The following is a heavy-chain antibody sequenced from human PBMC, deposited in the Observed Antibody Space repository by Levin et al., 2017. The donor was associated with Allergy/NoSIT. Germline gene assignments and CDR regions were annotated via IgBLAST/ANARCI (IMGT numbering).Heavy chain of an antibody. V-gene: IGHV3-30*18. D-gene: IGHD5-18*01. J-gene: IGHJ4*02. Sequence: GGSLRLSCAASGFTFSSYGMHWVRQAPGKGLEWVAVISYDGSNKYYADSVKGRFTISRDNSKNTLYLQMNSLRAEDTAVYYCAKGWIQLWLPFDYWGQGTLVTVSS. CDR1: GFTFSSYG. CDR3: AKGWIQLWLPFDY. CDR2: ISYDGSNK.